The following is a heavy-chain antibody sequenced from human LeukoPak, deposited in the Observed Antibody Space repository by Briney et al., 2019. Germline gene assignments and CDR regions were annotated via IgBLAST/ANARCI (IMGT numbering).Heavy chain of an antibody. CDR1: GFPFSSYS. D-gene: IGHD6-13*01. Sequence: PGRSLRLSCVASGFPFSSYSFHWVRQAPGKGLEWVALLSYDGSIKHYADSVKGRFTLSRDNSKSSVYLQMDSLKAGDTAVYYCARGVSTWYRIDYWGQGTLVTVSS. CDR2: LSYDGSIK. V-gene: IGHV3-30*01. CDR3: ARGVSTWYRIDY. J-gene: IGHJ4*02.